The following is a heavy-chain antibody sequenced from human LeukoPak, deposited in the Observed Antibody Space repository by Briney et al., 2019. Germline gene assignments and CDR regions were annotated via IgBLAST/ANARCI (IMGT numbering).Heavy chain of an antibody. CDR3: ARRGIRDLNNALEI. V-gene: IGHV5-51*01. CDR1: GSIFTTYW. CDR2: IYAGDSYT. J-gene: IGHJ3*02. D-gene: IGHD2-21*02. Sequence: GAPRQICSESGGSIFTTYWIGVGRQLPGKLQEWIGMIYAGDSYTRYSASFQGQVTIAAAESTTTAYLHWRSLQASDTAMYYCARRGIRDLNNALEIWGQGTMVTVSS.